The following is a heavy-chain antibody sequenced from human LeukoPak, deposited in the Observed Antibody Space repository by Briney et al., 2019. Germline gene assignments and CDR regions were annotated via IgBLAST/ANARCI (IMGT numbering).Heavy chain of an antibody. Sequence: GASVTVSRKASGYTFINSGITWVRQAPGQGLEWMGWISAYNGNTDYAQKFQGRVTITTDESTSTAYMELSSLRSEDTAVYYCARAARIAARQAGGYFDYWGQGTLVTVSS. D-gene: IGHD6-6*01. CDR2: ISAYNGNT. CDR3: ARAARIAARQAGGYFDY. CDR1: GYTFINSG. V-gene: IGHV1-18*01. J-gene: IGHJ4*02.